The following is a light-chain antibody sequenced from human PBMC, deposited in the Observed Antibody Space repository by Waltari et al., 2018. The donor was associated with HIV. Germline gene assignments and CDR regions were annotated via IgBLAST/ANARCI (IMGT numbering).Light chain of an antibody. CDR1: KIGSKS. Sequence: SYVLTQPPSVSVAPGKTARITCGGNKIGSKSVHWYQQKPGQAPVLVMYDDSDRPSGIPERVSGSNSGNTATLTISRVEAGDEADFYCHVWDSRSVIFGGETKLTVL. CDR3: HVWDSRSVI. CDR2: DDS. J-gene: IGLJ2*01. V-gene: IGLV3-21*04.